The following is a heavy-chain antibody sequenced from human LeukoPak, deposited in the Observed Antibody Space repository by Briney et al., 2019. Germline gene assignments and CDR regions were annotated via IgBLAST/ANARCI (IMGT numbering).Heavy chain of an antibody. CDR3: ARVDPDYGGNSGIDY. J-gene: IGHJ4*02. CDR2: ISSSGSTI. D-gene: IGHD4-23*01. CDR1: GFTFSSYE. V-gene: IGHV3-48*03. Sequence: PGGSLRLSCAASGFTFSSYEMSWVRQAPGKGLEWVSYISSSGSTIYYADSVKGRFTISRDNAKNSLYLQMNSLRAEDTAVYYCARVDPDYGGNSGIDYWGQGTLVTVSS.